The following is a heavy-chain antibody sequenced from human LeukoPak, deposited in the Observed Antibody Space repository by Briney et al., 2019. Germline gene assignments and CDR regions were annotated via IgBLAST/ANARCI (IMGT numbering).Heavy chain of an antibody. J-gene: IGHJ4*02. CDR2: ISGSGGST. V-gene: IGHV3-23*01. CDR1: GFTFSTYA. Sequence: GGSLRLSCPVSGFTFSTYAMSWVRQAPGKGLEWVSAISGSGGSTYYADSVKGRFTISRDNSKNTLYLQMNSLRAEDTAVYYCAKDIDFWSGYSFDYWGQGTLVTVSS. D-gene: IGHD3-3*01. CDR3: AKDIDFWSGYSFDY.